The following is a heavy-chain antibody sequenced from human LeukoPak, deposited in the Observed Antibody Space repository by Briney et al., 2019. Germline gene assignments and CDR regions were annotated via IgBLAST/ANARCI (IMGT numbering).Heavy chain of an antibody. D-gene: IGHD5-24*01. J-gene: IGHJ4*02. CDR1: GFTFSSYS. Sequence: GGSLRLSCAASGFTFSSYSMNWVRQAPGKGLEWVANVNQDGSGKYYVDSVKGRFTISKDNAKNSLYLQMNSLRAEDTAVYYCTSANYGPAYWGQGTLVTVSS. CDR2: VNQDGSGK. V-gene: IGHV3-7*01. CDR3: TSANYGPAY.